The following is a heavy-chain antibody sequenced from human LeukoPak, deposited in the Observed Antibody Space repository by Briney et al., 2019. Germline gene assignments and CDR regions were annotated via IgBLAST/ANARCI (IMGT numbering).Heavy chain of an antibody. D-gene: IGHD2-21*02. V-gene: IGHV3-48*03. CDR2: ISSSGSTI. CDR1: GFTFSSYE. J-gene: IGHJ4*02. CDR3: ARPMFLAYCGGDCYSPPDY. Sequence: GGSLRLSCAASGFTFSSYEMNWVRQAPGKGLEWVSYISSSGSTIYYADSVKGRFTISRDNAKNSLYLQMNSLRAEDTAVYYCARPMFLAYCGGDCYSPPDYWGQGTLVTVSS.